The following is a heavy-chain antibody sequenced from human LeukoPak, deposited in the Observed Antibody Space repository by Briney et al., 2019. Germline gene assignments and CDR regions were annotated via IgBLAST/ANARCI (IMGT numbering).Heavy chain of an antibody. V-gene: IGHV3-23*01. D-gene: IGHD3-3*01. CDR3: AKDGRSGAPFDR. J-gene: IGHJ4*02. CDR2: ITGGGGST. CDR1: GSTVYNFA. Sequence: GSLRLSCVASGSTVYNFAMSWVRQAPGKGLEWVSLITGGGGSTDYADSVKGRFTISRDNSKNTLYLQMNSLRVEDTATYYCAKDGRSGAPFDRWGQGTVLTVSS.